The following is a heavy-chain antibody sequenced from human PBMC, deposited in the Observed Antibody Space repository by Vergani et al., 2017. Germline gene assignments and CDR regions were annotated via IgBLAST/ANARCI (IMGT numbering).Heavy chain of an antibody. CDR3: AKDHLAYYDFWSGYYEAHYYYYGMDV. V-gene: IGHV3-15*01. CDR1: GFTFSNAW. CDR2: IKSKTDGGTT. D-gene: IGHD3-3*01. Sequence: EVQLVESGGGLVKPGGSLRLSCAASGFTFSNAWMSWVRQAPGKGLEWVGRIKSKTDGGTTDYAAPVKGRFTISRDDSKNTLYLQMNSLRAEDTAVYYCAKDHLAYYDFWSGYYEAHYYYYGMDVGGQGTTVTVSS. J-gene: IGHJ6*02.